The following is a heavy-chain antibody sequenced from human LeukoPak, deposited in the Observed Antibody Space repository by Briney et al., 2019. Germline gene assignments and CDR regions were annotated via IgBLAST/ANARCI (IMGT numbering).Heavy chain of an antibody. J-gene: IGHJ2*01. CDR1: GASIRSSY. D-gene: IGHD2-2*01. V-gene: IGHV4-59*01. CDR3: ATYRTSFIYWYFDL. CDR2: ISYTGST. Sequence: SETLSLTCTVSGASIRSSYWSWIRQPPGKGLEWIGYISYTGSTNYNPSLKSRVSLSVDTSKNQFSLELSSVTAADTAVYYCATYRTSFIYWYFDLWGRGTLVTVSS.